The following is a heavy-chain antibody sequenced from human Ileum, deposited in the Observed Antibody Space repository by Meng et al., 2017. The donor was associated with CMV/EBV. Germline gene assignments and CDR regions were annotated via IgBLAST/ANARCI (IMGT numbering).Heavy chain of an antibody. D-gene: IGHD2-15*01. J-gene: IGHJ4*02. Sequence: QVQLQQWGAGLLKPSETLPLICAVYGGSFSGYYWSWIRQPPGKGLEWIGEINHSGSTNYNPSLKSRVTISVDTSKNQFFLKLSSVTAADTAVYYCARGVAGGPFDYWGQGTLVTVSS. CDR2: INHSGST. V-gene: IGHV4-34*01. CDR1: GGSFSGYY. CDR3: ARGVAGGPFDY.